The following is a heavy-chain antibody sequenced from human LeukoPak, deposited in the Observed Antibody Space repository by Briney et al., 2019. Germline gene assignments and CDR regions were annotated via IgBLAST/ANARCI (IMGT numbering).Heavy chain of an antibody. Sequence: GGSLRLSCAASGFPFDDYGMSWVRQAPGKGLEWVSGISWNGGSTGYADSVKGRFTISRDISKNAVYLQMNSLRAEDTAVYYCARDSYGDANFDSWGQGTLVTVSS. CDR2: ISWNGGST. J-gene: IGHJ4*02. V-gene: IGHV3-20*04. D-gene: IGHD4-17*01. CDR1: GFPFDDYG. CDR3: ARDSYGDANFDS.